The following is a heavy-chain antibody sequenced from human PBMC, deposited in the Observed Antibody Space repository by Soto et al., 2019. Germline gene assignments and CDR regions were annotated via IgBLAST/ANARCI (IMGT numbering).Heavy chain of an antibody. V-gene: IGHV3-7*01. CDR3: TKVVGLAGQD. D-gene: IGHD6-19*01. J-gene: IGHJ4*02. CDR2: IKQDGREK. CDR1: GLTFSNYW. Sequence: EVQLEESGGTLVQPGGSLRLSCAASGLTFSNYWMSWVRQAPGKGLEWVANIKQDGREKYYVDSVRGRFTISRDNAKNSLYLQMSSLRAEDTAVYYFTKVVGLAGQDWGQGTLVTVSS.